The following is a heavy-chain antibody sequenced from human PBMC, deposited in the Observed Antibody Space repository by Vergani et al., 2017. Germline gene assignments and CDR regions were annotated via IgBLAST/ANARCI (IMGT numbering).Heavy chain of an antibody. Sequence: VHLVQSGAEVRKPGASVTVSCTASGYIFKNYYIHWLRQAPGQAFEWMGWINPNTGGPNYAQKFQDRVTMTRDTSISTAYMEVSRLRSDDTAVYYCARRFCSSSSCYTGYYYYFYMDVWGKGTPVTVSS. J-gene: IGHJ6*03. CDR3: ARRFCSSSSCYTGYYYYFYMDV. V-gene: IGHV1-2*02. CDR2: INPNTGGP. D-gene: IGHD2-2*02. CDR1: GYIFKNYY.